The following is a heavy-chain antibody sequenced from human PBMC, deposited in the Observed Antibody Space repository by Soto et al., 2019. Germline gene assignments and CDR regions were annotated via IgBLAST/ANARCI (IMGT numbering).Heavy chain of an antibody. CDR1: GFTFNDFW. Sequence: EVQLVESGGNLVQPGGSLRLSCAASGFTFNDFWMSWVRRAPGRGLEWVANIKEDGSETYYVDSVEGRFTISRDNAKKSLYLQMNSLRAEDTALYYCARGGSHSSDSWGQGALVTVSS. CDR2: IKEDGSET. D-gene: IGHD1-26*01. V-gene: IGHV3-7*05. CDR3: ARGGSHSSDS. J-gene: IGHJ4*02.